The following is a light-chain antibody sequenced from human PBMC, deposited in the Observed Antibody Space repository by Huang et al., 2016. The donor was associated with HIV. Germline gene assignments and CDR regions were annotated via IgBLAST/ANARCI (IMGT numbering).Light chain of an antibody. Sequence: EIVLAQSPVTLSLSPGERATLACRASQSVSVYLAWYQQKAGQPPRLLIYNASNRATGIPARFSGSGSGTDFTLTISSLEPEYFAVYYCQQRSDWPPTFGRGTKVEIK. CDR2: NAS. CDR1: QSVSVY. V-gene: IGKV3-11*01. CDR3: QQRSDWPPT. J-gene: IGKJ1*01.